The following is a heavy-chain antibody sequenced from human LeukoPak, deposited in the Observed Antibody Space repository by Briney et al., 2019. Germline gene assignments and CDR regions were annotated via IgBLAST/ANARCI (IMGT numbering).Heavy chain of an antibody. Sequence: PGGSLRLSCSASGFTFDKDSMSWVRQAPGEGLEWVSSISRSASNIYYADSVKGRFTISRDNATNSFYLQMNSPRAEDTAVFYCARDPEGFGATYFDYWGQGTLVTVSS. CDR2: ISRSASNI. V-gene: IGHV3-21*01. D-gene: IGHD3-16*01. CDR1: GFTFDKDS. J-gene: IGHJ4*02. CDR3: ARDPEGFGATYFDY.